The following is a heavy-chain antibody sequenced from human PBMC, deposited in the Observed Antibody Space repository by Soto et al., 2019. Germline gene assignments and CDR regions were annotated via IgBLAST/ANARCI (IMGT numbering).Heavy chain of an antibody. D-gene: IGHD3-10*01. V-gene: IGHV3-7*05. Sequence: EVQLVESGGGLVQPGGSLRLSCAASGFTFSSYWMSWVRQAPGKGLEWVANIKQDGSEKYYVDSVKGRFTFSRDNAKNSLYLQMNSLRAEDTAVYYCARDAQLLWFGESYREGAFDIWGQGTIVTVSS. CDR1: GFTFSSYW. CDR2: IKQDGSEK. J-gene: IGHJ3*02. CDR3: ARDAQLLWFGESYREGAFDI.